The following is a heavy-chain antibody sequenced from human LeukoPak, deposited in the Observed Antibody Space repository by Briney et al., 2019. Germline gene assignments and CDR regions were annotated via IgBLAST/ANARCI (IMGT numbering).Heavy chain of an antibody. D-gene: IGHD1-26*01. Sequence: PGGSLRLSCVASGFTFSDYYMSWIRQAPGKGLEWISYISTSGTTIRYADPVKGRFTISRDDAKKSLYLQMNSLRAEDTAVYYCARVRGSYSSDYWGQGTLVTVSS. CDR1: GFTFSDYY. CDR3: ARVRGSYSSDY. V-gene: IGHV3-11*04. J-gene: IGHJ4*02. CDR2: ISTSGTTI.